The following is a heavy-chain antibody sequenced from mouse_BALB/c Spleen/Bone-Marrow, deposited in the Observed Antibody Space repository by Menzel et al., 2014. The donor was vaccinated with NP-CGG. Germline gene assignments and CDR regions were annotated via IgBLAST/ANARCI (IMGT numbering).Heavy chain of an antibody. Sequence: EVQLQQSGPELVKPGASVKMSCKASGYTFTSYVMHWVKQKPGQGLEWIGYINPYNDGTKYNEKFKGKATLTSDKSSSTAYIDLRSLTSVDSAVYYVSSRGYDEGYYAIDYWGQGTSVTVSS. CDR2: INPYNDGT. D-gene: IGHD2-14*01. CDR3: SSRGYDEGYYAIDY. J-gene: IGHJ4*01. V-gene: IGHV1-14*01. CDR1: GYTFTSYV.